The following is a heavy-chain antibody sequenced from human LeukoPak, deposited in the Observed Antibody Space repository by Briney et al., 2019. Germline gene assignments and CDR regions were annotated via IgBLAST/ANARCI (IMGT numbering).Heavy chain of an antibody. CDR2: IYSGGST. J-gene: IGHJ6*03. D-gene: IGHD6-13*01. CDR1: GFTVSSNY. V-gene: IGHV3-66*01. Sequence: GGSLRLSCAASGFTVSSNYMSWVRQAPGKGLEWVSVIYSGGSTYYADSVKGRFTISRDNSKNTLYLQMNSLRAEDTAVYYCARAQDSSSWYEHYYYMDVWGKGTTVTISS. CDR3: ARAQDSSSWYEHYYYMDV.